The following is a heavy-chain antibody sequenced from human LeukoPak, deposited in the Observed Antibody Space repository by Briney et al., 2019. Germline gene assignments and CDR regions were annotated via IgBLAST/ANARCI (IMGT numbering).Heavy chain of an antibody. Sequence: SETLSLTCTVAGGSISSYYWSWIRQPPGKGLEWIGYIYYSGSTNYNPSLKSRVTISVDTSKNQFSLQLSSVTAADTAVYYCARVEWGVVNWFDPWGQGTLVTASS. V-gene: IGHV4-59*12. CDR3: ARVEWGVVNWFDP. CDR1: GGSISSYY. J-gene: IGHJ5*02. D-gene: IGHD3-16*01. CDR2: IYYSGST.